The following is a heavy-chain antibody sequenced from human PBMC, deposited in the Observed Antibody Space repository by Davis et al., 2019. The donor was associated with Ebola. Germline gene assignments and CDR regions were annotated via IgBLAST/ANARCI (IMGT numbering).Heavy chain of an antibody. Sequence: PGGSLRLSCAASGFTFHDYAMHWVRHVPGKGLVWVSRIGSDGGSASYADSVKGRFNISRYNAKNTLYLQMNSLRAEDTAVYYFGRVIVFPGIGMDVWGQGTTVTVSS. J-gene: IGHJ6*02. V-gene: IGHV3-74*01. CDR2: IGSDGGSA. CDR3: GRVIVFPGIGMDV. D-gene: IGHD6-13*01. CDR1: GFTFHDYA.